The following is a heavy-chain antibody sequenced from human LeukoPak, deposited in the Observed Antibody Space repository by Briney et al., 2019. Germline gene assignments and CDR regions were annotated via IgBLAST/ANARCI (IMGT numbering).Heavy chain of an antibody. CDR3: ARGGTFVSDY. D-gene: IGHD1-1*01. Sequence: PGGSLRLSCAASGFTFSTFWLSWVRQAPGKGLEWVANINQDGSEKYYVDSMKGRFTVSRDNAKNSLYLQTDSLRAEDTAVYYCARGGTFVSDYWGQGTLVTVSS. V-gene: IGHV3-7*01. CDR2: INQDGSEK. J-gene: IGHJ4*02. CDR1: GFTFSTFW.